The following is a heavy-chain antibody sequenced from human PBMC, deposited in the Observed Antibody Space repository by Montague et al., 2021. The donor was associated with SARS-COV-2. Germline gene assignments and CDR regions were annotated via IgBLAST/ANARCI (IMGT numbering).Heavy chain of an antibody. CDR3: ARLDRDITIFGVVRGYFDL. CDR2: INHGGST. D-gene: IGHD3-3*01. CDR1: GTSFSGYY. Sequence: SETLSLTCAVHGTSFSGYYWNWIRQPPGKGLEWIGEINHGGSTKYSPSLKSRVTISVDTSKNQFSLKLSSVTAADTAVYYCARLDRDITIFGVVRGYFDLWGRGTLVTVSS. V-gene: IGHV4-34*01. J-gene: IGHJ2*01.